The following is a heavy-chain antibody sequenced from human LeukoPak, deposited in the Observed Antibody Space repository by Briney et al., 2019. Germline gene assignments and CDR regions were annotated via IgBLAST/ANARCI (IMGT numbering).Heavy chain of an antibody. Sequence: SETLSPTSTVSGGSISSRSSDWGWIRQPPGKGLEWIGTIYYTGSTYYNPSLKSRATLFVDTSKNQFSLKLTSMAAADSALYYCASEGAAGMATIPSDNWGQRSLVTVSS. CDR1: GGSISSRSSD. J-gene: IGHJ4*02. CDR2: IYYTGST. V-gene: IGHV4-39*01. D-gene: IGHD5-24*01. CDR3: ASEGAAGMATIPSDN.